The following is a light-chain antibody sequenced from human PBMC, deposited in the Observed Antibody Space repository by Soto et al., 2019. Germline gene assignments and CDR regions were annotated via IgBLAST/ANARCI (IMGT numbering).Light chain of an antibody. J-gene: IGLJ1*01. V-gene: IGLV2-14*02. CDR3: SSYTTAFFYV. CDR2: EGT. Sequence: QSAPTQPASVSGSPGQSITISCTGTSSDVGSYNLVSWYQHHPGKAPKFMIYEGTKRPSGVSSRFSGSKSGNTASLTISGLQAEDEADYYCSSYTTAFFYVFGTGTKVTVL. CDR1: SSDVGSYNL.